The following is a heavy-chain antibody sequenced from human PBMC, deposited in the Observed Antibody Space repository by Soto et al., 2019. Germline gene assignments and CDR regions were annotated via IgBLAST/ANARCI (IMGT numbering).Heavy chain of an antibody. D-gene: IGHD3-22*01. V-gene: IGHV4-30-4*01. J-gene: IGHJ3*02. CDR3: ARDWYYSDSTGYYHDVFDI. Sequence: SETLSLTCTVSGGSINIGDYYWSWIRQPPGKGLEWIGYIYYSGSTYYNPSLKSRITISVDTSKNQFSLKLSSVTAADTAVYYCARDWYYSDSTGYYHDVFDIWGQGTVVTVSS. CDR2: IYYSGST. CDR1: GGSINIGDYY.